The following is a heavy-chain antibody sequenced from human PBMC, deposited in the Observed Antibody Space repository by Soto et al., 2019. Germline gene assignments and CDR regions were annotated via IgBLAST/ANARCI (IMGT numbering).Heavy chain of an antibody. CDR1: GGSIPSYY. CDR2: AYYSGST. V-gene: IGHV4-59*01. CDR3: ARGMTTVVTFDF. Sequence: QVQLQESGPGLVKPSETLSLTCTVSGGSIPSYYWSWIRQPPGKGLEWIGYAYYSGSTNYNPSLKSRVTISVDMSTNQFSLKLSSVTAADTAVYYCARGMTTVVTFDFWGQGTLVTVSS. D-gene: IGHD4-17*01. J-gene: IGHJ4*02.